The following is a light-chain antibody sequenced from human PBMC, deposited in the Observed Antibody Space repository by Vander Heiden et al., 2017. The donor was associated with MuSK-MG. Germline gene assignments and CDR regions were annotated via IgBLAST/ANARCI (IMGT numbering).Light chain of an antibody. Sequence: QSALTQPASVSGSPGQSITISCTGTSSDVGSYHLVSWYQQHPGTAPKLMIYEVSKRPSGVSNRFSGSKSGNTASLTISGRQAEDEADYYCCADAGSSTYVFGTGTKVTVL. V-gene: IGLV2-23*02. CDR2: EVS. CDR3: CADAGSSTYV. CDR1: SSDVGSYHL. J-gene: IGLJ1*01.